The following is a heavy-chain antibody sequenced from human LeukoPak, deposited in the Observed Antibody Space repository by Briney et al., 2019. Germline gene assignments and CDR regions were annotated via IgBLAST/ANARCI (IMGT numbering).Heavy chain of an antibody. Sequence: GASVKVSCKASGYTFTNYYMHWVRQAPGQGLEWMGLINPTGTGTNYAQKFRGRVTMTRDTSISTAYMEMSGLRSDDTAVYYCARDSVAGTAEYWGQGTLVTVSS. CDR1: GYTFTNYY. J-gene: IGHJ4*02. D-gene: IGHD6-19*01. CDR3: ARDSVAGTAEY. V-gene: IGHV1-2*02. CDR2: INPTGTGT.